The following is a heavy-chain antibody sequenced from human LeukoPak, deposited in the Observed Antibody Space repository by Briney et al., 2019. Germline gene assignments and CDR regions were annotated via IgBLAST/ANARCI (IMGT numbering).Heavy chain of an antibody. V-gene: IGHV3-21*01. CDR3: ARNQDSSGPRSDY. CDR1: GFTFSSYS. Sequence: GGSLRLSCAACGFTFSSYSMNWVRQAPGEGLEWVSSISSSSSYIYYADSLKGRFTISRDTAKNSLYLQMTSLRAEDTAVYYCARNQDSSGPRSDYWGQGTLVTVSS. D-gene: IGHD3-22*01. J-gene: IGHJ4*02. CDR2: ISSSSSYI.